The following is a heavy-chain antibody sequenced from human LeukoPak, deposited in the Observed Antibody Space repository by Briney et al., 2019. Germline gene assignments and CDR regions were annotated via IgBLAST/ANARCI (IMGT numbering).Heavy chain of an antibody. CDR1: GFTFNTYA. D-gene: IGHD3-22*01. J-gene: IGHJ4*02. CDR2: ISGSGGIT. Sequence: PGGSLRLSCAASGFTFNTYAMNWVRQAPGKGLEWVSGISGSGGITYYADSVKGRFTISRDNSKNTLYLQMNSLRAEDTAVYYCAKGYDSSGYYYYFDCWGQGTLVTVSS. V-gene: IGHV3-23*01. CDR3: AKGYDSSGYYYYFDC.